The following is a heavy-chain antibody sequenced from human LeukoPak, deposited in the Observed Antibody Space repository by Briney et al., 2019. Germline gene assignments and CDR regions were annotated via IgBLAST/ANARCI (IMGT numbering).Heavy chain of an antibody. V-gene: IGHV3-66*01. CDR2: IYSGGST. CDR1: GFNVSHKY. CDR3: ARGPGYFDY. J-gene: IGHJ4*02. D-gene: IGHD3-9*01. Sequence: GGSLRLSCAVSGFNVSHKYMSWVRQAPGKGLEWVSVIYSGGSTYYADSVKGRFTISRDNSKNTLYLQMNSLRAEDTAVYYCARGPGYFDYWGQGTLVTVSS.